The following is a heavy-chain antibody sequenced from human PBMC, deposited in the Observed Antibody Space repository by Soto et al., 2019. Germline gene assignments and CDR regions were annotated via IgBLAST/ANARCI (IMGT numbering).Heavy chain of an antibody. V-gene: IGHV4-61*05. J-gene: IGHJ4*02. D-gene: IGHD2-15*01. Sequence: SETLSLTCAVSGGSISSSNWWSWVRQPPGKGLEWIGYIYYSGSTNYNPSLKTRVTISVDNSKNQFSLKLQSVTAADTAVYYCAIITAVAGYWGQGTLVTVSS. CDR1: GGSISSSNW. CDR3: AIITAVAGY. CDR2: IYYSGST.